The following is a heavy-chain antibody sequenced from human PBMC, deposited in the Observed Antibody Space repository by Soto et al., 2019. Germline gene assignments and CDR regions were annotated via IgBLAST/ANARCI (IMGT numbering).Heavy chain of an antibody. CDR1: GGSISSYY. J-gene: IGHJ4*02. V-gene: IGHV4-59*08. D-gene: IGHD2-21*02. CDR3: ANSVTAGFMGFDY. CDR2: IYYSGST. Sequence: QVQLQESGPGLVKPSETLSLTCTASGGSISSYYWSWIRQPPGKGLEWIGYIYYSGSTNYNPSLKSRVTISVDTSKNQFSLKLSSVTAADTAVYYCANSVTAGFMGFDYWGQGTLVTVSS.